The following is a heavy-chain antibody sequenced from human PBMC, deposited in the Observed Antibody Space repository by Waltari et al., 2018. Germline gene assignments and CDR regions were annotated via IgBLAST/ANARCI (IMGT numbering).Heavy chain of an antibody. J-gene: IGHJ4*02. CDR2: ITVNGAT. CDR1: GITLTNYP. Sequence: GLVQPGGSLRLSCAVSGITLTNYPVNWVRLAPGPGLEWVTAITVNGATYYPASVAGRFTLSRDPSQNTVSLLMSGLRAADAAIYYCATPFYNWDDPLYSWGPGTPVTVSS. V-gene: IGHV3-23*01. D-gene: IGHD1-20*01. CDR3: ATPFYNWDDPLYS.